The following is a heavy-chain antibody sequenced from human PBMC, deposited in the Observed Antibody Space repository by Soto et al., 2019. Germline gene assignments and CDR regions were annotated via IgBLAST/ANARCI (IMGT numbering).Heavy chain of an antibody. V-gene: IGHV3-23*01. J-gene: IGHJ4*02. D-gene: IGHD1-7*01. CDR1: GFTFSSYG. Sequence: EVQLLESGGGLVQPGGSLRLSCAASGFTFSSYGMTWVRQAPGKGLEWVSFSSATGAGTYYADSVKGRFTISRDNSKNTRYLQMTRLRAVDTAVYYCAKDRRAGGNYGFYSDFWGQGELVIVSS. CDR3: AKDRRAGGNYGFYSDF. CDR2: SSATGAGT.